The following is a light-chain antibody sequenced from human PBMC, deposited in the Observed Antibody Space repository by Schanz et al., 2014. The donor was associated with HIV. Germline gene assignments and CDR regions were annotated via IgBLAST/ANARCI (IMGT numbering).Light chain of an antibody. J-gene: IGLJ2*01. V-gene: IGLV2-8*01. CDR2: EVS. CDR3: SSHAGSDNFGI. CDR1: SGDVRAYAL. Sequence: QSVLIQPASVSGAPGQSVAISWTGTSGDVRAYALAPWHQQHPGKAPKLMIYEVSKRPSGVPDRFSGSKSGNTASLTVSGLQAEDEADYYCSSHAGSDNFGIFGGGTKLTVL.